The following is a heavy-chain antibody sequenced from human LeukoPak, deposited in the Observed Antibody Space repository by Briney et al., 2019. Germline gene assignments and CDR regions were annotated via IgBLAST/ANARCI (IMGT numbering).Heavy chain of an antibody. CDR3: VRDDTPATANY. Sequence: GGSLRLSWAASGFNFANHAMSWVRQTPGKGLEWVSAISGGGHITYYANSVTGRFTISRDNSKDTVFLQMNSLRPGDTAIYYCVRDDTPATANYWGQGTMVTISS. CDR2: ISGGGHIT. J-gene: IGHJ4*02. CDR1: GFNFANHA. D-gene: IGHD2-21*02. V-gene: IGHV3-23*01.